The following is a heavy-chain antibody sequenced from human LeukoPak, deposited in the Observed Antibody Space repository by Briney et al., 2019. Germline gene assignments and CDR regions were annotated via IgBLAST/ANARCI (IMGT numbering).Heavy chain of an antibody. CDR2: MISNGNTE. CDR3: ARDYGYCRGNTCYASFDY. Sequence: LPGRSLILSCAASGFTFSDYGMHWVRQAPGKGLEWVSMISNGNTEHYADSVKGRFTVSRDNARNSAYLQMNSLRDEDTAMYYCARDYGYCRGNTCYASFDYWGHGTLVTVSS. J-gene: IGHJ4*01. V-gene: IGHV3-48*02. D-gene: IGHD2-2*01. CDR1: GFTFSDYG.